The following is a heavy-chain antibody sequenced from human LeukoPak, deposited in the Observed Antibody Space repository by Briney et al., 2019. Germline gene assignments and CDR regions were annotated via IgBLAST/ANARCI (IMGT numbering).Heavy chain of an antibody. J-gene: IGHJ6*03. V-gene: IGHV3-7*01. Sequence: GGSLRLSCAASGFTFNSYWMSWVRQAPGKGLEWVANIKQDGSEKYYVDSVKGRFTISRDNAKNSLYLQMNSLRAEDTAVYYCAREGVGATRGYYYYYMDVWGKGTTVTVSS. D-gene: IGHD1-26*01. CDR1: GFTFNSYW. CDR3: AREGVGATRGYYYYYMDV. CDR2: IKQDGSEK.